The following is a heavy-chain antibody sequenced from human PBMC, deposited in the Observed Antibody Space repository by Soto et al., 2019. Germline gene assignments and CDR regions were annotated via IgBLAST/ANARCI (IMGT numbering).Heavy chain of an antibody. D-gene: IGHD6-6*01. CDR2: IYHSGST. J-gene: IGHJ6*04. Sequence: GGPACTCIRPPPGKGMEWIGYIYHSGSTYYSTSLKSRVTISVDRSKNQFSLKLNSVSPADPAMQYCASVPAVRRNCTTVPVSA. V-gene: IGHV4-30-2*01. CDR3: ASVPAV. CDR1: GGPA.